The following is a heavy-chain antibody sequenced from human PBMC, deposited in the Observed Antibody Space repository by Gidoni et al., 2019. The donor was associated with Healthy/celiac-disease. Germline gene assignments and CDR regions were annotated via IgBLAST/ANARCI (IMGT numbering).Heavy chain of an antibody. CDR3: ARDPGIVGATYYFDY. D-gene: IGHD1-26*01. V-gene: IGHV4-4*07. J-gene: IGHJ4*02. Sequence: QVQLQESGPGLVKPSETLSLNCPVLGGSTSIYYWSWIRKSAGKGLEWIGRIYTSGSTNYNPSLKSRVTMSVDTSKNQFSLKLSSVTAADTAVYYCARDPGIVGATYYFDYWGQGTLVTVSS. CDR2: IYTSGST. CDR1: GGSTSIYY.